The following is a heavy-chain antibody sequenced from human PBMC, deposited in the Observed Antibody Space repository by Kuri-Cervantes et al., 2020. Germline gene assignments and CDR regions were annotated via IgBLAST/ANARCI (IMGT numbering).Heavy chain of an antibody. J-gene: IGHJ1*01. V-gene: IGHV3-21*01. CDR2: ISASTTYI. Sequence: GESLKISCVASGFSFTGYRMNWIRQAPGKGLEWVSLISASTTYIYYADSVRGRFTISRDNAKKSLFLEMNSLRAEDTALYYCARGDDSRWFQDWGQGTLVTVSS. CDR3: ARGDDSRWFQD. D-gene: IGHD3-10*01. CDR1: GFSFTGYR.